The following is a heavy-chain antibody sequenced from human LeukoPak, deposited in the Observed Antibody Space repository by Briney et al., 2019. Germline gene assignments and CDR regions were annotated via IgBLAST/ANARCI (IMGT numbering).Heavy chain of an antibody. CDR1: GGSISSYY. CDR2: IYYSGST. Sequence: PSETLSLTCTVSGGSISSYYWSWIRQPPGKGLEWIGYIYYSGSTKYNPSLKSRVSISVDTSKNQFSLKLSSVTAADTAVYYCARGAGAGYNLQPFDYWGQGTLVTVSS. D-gene: IGHD5-24*01. CDR3: ARGAGAGYNLQPFDY. J-gene: IGHJ4*02. V-gene: IGHV4-59*08.